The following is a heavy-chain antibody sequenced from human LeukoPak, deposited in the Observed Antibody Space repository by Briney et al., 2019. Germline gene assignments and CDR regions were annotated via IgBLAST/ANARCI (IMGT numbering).Heavy chain of an antibody. V-gene: IGHV4-30-4*01. CDR1: GRSISSGDYY. D-gene: IGHD2-2*01. CDR2: IYYSGST. CDR3: ARANPGVVPAAMVWDWFDP. J-gene: IGHJ5*02. Sequence: NPSQTLSLTCTVSGRSISSGDYYWSWIRQPPGKGLEWLGYIYYSGSTYYNPSLKSRVTISVDTSKNQFSLKLSSVTAADTAVYYCARANPGVVPAAMVWDWFDPWGQGTLVTVSS.